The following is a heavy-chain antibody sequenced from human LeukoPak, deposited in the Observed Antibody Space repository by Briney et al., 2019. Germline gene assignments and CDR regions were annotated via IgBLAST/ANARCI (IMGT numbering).Heavy chain of an antibody. J-gene: IGHJ4*02. V-gene: IGHV4-4*07. D-gene: IGHD3-22*01. CDR3: ARDAYYYDSSGYYLSV. CDR2: IHTSGSI. CDR1: GGSFSSYY. Sequence: SETLSLTCAVYGGSFSSYYWSWIRQPAGKGLEWIGRIHTSGSINYNPSLKSRITMSVDTSKNQFSLKLSSVTAADTAVYYCARDAYYYDSSGYYLSVWGQGTLVTVSS.